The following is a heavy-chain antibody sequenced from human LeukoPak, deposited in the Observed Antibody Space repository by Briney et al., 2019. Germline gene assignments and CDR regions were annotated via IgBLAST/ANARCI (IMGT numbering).Heavy chain of an antibody. CDR3: ARHPSRSGSSWYDRHFDY. J-gene: IGHJ4*02. D-gene: IGHD6-13*01. Sequence: SETLSLTCTVSGGSISSYYWSWIRQPPGKGLEWIGYIYYSGSTNYNPSLKSRVTISVDTSKNQFSLKLSSVTAADTAVYYCARHPSRSGSSWYDRHFDYWGQGTLVTVSS. CDR1: GGSISSYY. V-gene: IGHV4-59*08. CDR2: IYYSGST.